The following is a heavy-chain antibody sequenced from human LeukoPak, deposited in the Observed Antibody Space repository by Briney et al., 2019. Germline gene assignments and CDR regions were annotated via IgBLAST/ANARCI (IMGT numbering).Heavy chain of an antibody. D-gene: IGHD2-2*02. CDR1: GVTFSSYS. V-gene: IGHV3-30*19. CDR3: ARGWDRDCTSTSCYIAYN. J-gene: IGHJ4*02. Sequence: GGSLRLSCAASGVTFSSYSMNLVRQPPGKGLEWVAVISYDGSNKYYADSVKGRFTISRDNSKNTLYLQMNSLRAEDTAVYYCARGWDRDCTSTSCYIAYNWGQGTLVSVSS. CDR2: ISYDGSNK.